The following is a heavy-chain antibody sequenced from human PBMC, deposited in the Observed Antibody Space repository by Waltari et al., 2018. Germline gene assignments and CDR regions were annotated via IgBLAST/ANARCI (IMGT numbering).Heavy chain of an antibody. D-gene: IGHD5-12*01. CDR3: TTELLRDGYNCDY. CDR1: GFAFSNYM. J-gene: IGHJ4*02. Sequence: LVKPGGSLRLSCAASGFAFSNYMMHWVRQAPGKGLEWLSSISGTTTAVQYSNSVKGRFTISRDNAKNSLYLQMNSLRAEDTALYYCTTELLRDGYNCDYWGQGTLVTVSS. CDR2: ISGTTTAV. V-gene: IGHV3-21*01.